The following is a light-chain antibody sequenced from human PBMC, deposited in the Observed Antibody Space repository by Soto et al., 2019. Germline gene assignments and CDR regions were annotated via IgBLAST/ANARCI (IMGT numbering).Light chain of an antibody. CDR1: QSIVRW. V-gene: IGKV1-5*01. Sequence: DIQMTQSPSTLSASVGDRVTINCRASQSIVRWLAWYQQKPGKAPKLLIYDASSLESGVPSRFSGSGSGTEFTLTISSLQPDDFATYYCQQYNSYSRTFGQGTKVDIK. J-gene: IGKJ1*01. CDR3: QQYNSYSRT. CDR2: DAS.